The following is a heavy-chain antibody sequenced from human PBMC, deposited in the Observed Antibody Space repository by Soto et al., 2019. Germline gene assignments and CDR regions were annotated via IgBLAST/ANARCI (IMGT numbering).Heavy chain of an antibody. CDR2: ISGDGINT. V-gene: IGHV3-30*03. Sequence: QIHLVESGGDVVQPGKSLRLSCAASGFNFGFFGMHWVRQAPGKGLEWVAFISGDGINTQYADSVRGRFTLSRDYYRKTMYLQMDSLRDEDTALYYCARGNLSFDFDSWGLGTVVTVSS. J-gene: IGHJ4*02. D-gene: IGHD1-26*01. CDR3: ARGNLSFDFDS. CDR1: GFNFGFFG.